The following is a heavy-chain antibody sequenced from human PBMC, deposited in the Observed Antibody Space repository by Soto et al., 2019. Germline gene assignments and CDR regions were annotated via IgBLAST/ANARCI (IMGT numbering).Heavy chain of an antibody. CDR1: GGSISSGCYY. V-gene: IGHV4-61*01. D-gene: IGHD5-18*01. CDR3: ARDHPHSYGIYYFDY. CDR2: IYYSGST. J-gene: IGHJ4*02. Sequence: PETLSLTCTVPGGSISSGCYYWSWIRQHPGKGLEWIGYIYYSGSTYYNHSLKSRVTISADTTKNPVSLKLTSVTAADTAVYYCARDHPHSYGIYYFDYWGQGTLVTVSS.